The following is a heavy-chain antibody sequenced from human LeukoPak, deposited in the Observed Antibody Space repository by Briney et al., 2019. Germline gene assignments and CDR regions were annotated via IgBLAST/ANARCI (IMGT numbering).Heavy chain of an antibody. V-gene: IGHV3-30*02. J-gene: IGHJ4*02. Sequence: PGGSLRLSCAASGFTFSSYGMHWVRQAPGKGLEWVTFIHYDGSNKYYADSVKGRFTISRDSSKNTLYLQMNSLRAEDTAVYYCAKGLGGFDQWGQGTLVTVSS. D-gene: IGHD1-26*01. CDR2: IHYDGSNK. CDR3: AKGLGGFDQ. CDR1: GFTFSSYG.